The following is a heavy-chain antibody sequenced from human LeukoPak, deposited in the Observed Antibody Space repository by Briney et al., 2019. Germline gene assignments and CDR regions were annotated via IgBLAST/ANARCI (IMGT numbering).Heavy chain of an antibody. CDR2: IYYSGST. CDR1: GGSISSSSYY. Sequence: SETLSLTCTVSGGSISSSSYYWGWIRQPPGKGLEWIGSIYYSGSTYYNPSLKSRVTISVDTPKNQFSLKLSSVTAADTAVYYCARDAVYSSGWYAVHNDRRSFDYWGQGTLVTVSS. CDR3: ARDAVYSSGWYAVHNDRRSFDY. V-gene: IGHV4-39*07. J-gene: IGHJ4*02. D-gene: IGHD6-19*01.